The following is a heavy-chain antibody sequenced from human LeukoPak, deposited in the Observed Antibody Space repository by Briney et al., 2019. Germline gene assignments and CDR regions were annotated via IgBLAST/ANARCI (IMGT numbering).Heavy chain of an antibody. J-gene: IGHJ3*02. V-gene: IGHV5-51*01. D-gene: IGHD2-15*01. CDR2: IYPGDSDT. CDR3: ARHRIGIYSRNHAFDI. CDR1: GYSFTSYW. Sequence: GESLKISCKGSGYSFTSYWIGWVRQMPGKGLEWMGIIYPGDSDTNYSPSFQGRVTISADKSISTAYLQWSSLKASDTAMYYCARHRIGIYSRNHAFDIWGQGTMVTVSS.